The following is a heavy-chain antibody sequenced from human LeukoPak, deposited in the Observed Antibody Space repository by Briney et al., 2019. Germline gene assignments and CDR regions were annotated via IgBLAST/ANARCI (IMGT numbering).Heavy chain of an antibody. J-gene: IGHJ4*02. CDR3: AKGRCSGPGCDSFDY. V-gene: IGHV3-23*01. D-gene: IGHD5-12*01. CDR2: ISDDSSFT. Sequence: GGSLRLSCAASGFAFSGYWMSWVRQAPGKGLECVSIISDDSSFTYYLDSVKGRSTIFRDNSKNTLYLHMNSLKPEDTAVYYCAKGRCSGPGCDSFDYWGQGTLVTVSS. CDR1: GFAFSGYW.